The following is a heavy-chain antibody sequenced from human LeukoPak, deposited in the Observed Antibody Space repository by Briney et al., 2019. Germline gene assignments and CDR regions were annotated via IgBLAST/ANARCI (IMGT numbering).Heavy chain of an antibody. J-gene: IGHJ5*02. D-gene: IGHD2-2*01. CDR3: ATRERYCTSASCYEWFDP. CDR2: ISGSGGST. V-gene: IGHV3-23*01. Sequence: PGGSLRLSCAASGFTFSSSAMSWVRQAPGKGLEGFSAISGSGGSTYYADSVKGRFTISRDNSKNTLYLQVNSLRAEDTAVYYCATRERYCTSASCYEWFDPWGQGTLVTVSS. CDR1: GFTFSSSA.